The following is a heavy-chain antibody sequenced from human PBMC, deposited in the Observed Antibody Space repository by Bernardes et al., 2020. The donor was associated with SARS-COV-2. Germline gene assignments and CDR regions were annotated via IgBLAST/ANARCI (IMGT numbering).Heavy chain of an antibody. Sequence: GGSLRLSCAASGFLFDEFAMHWVRLVPGKGLEWVSGISWNSNTRGYVDSVKGRFTISRDNAERSLYLQMNSLRAEDTALYYCAKEGISPAGVPIIDYWGQGTLFTVSS. CDR2: ISWNSNTR. CDR1: GFLFDEFA. CDR3: AKEGISPAGVPIIDY. V-gene: IGHV3-9*01. D-gene: IGHD6-13*01. J-gene: IGHJ4*02.